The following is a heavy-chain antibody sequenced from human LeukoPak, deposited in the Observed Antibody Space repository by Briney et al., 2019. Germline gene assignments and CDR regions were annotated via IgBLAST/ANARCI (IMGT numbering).Heavy chain of an antibody. CDR2: ISGSDGST. V-gene: IGHV3-23*01. CDR1: GFTFSSYA. D-gene: IGHD6-6*01. CDR3: AKDMEYSSSSEYYYYYMDV. J-gene: IGHJ6*03. Sequence: GGSLRLSCAASGFTFSSYAMSWVRQAPGKGLEWVSAISGSDGSTYYADSVKGRFTISRDNSKNTLYLQMNSLRAEDTAVYYCAKDMEYSSSSEYYYYYMDVWGKGTTVTVSS.